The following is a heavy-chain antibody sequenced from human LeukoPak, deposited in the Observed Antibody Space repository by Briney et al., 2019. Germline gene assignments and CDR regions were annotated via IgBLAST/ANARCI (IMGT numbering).Heavy chain of an antibody. J-gene: IGHJ6*02. D-gene: IGHD3-10*01. CDR2: IYYSGST. V-gene: IGHV4-59*01. CDR1: GGSISSYY. Sequence: SETPSLTCTVSGGSISSYYWSWIRQPPGKGLEWIGYIYYSGSTNYNPSLKSRVTISVDTSKNQFSLKLSSVTAADTAVYYCARMVRGVIPYYYYYGMDVWGQGTTVTVSS. CDR3: ARMVRGVIPYYYYYGMDV.